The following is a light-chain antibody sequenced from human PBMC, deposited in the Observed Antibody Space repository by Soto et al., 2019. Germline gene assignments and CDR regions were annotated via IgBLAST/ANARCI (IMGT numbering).Light chain of an antibody. CDR3: QQYYSTLLT. CDR2: WAS. J-gene: IGKJ4*01. CDR1: QSVLYSSNNKNY. V-gene: IGKV4-1*01. Sequence: DIVMTQSPESLSVSLGERATINCKSSQSVLYSSNNKNYLAWYQQKPGQPPKLLIYWASTRESGVPERFSGSGYGTDFTLTISSLQAEDVAVYYCQQYYSTLLTFGGGNKVEIK.